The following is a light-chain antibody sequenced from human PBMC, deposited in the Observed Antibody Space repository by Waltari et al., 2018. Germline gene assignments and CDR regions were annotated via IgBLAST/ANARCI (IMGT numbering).Light chain of an antibody. J-gene: IGLJ2*01. CDR2: RFS. CDR3: QSYDTTLSAVV. V-gene: IGLV1-40*01. CDR1: KSNIGADFD. Sequence: QSVLTQPPSVSGAPGQRVTISCSGTKSNIGADFDVHWYQQVPGTAPKLLLHRFSNRPSGVSDRLSGFKSGASASLVITGLQAEDEAMYYCQSYDTTLSAVVFGGGTRLTV.